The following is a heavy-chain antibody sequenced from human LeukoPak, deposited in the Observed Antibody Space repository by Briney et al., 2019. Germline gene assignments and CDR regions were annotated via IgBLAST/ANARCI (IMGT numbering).Heavy chain of an antibody. J-gene: IGHJ4*02. D-gene: IGHD3-10*01. CDR2: IFSGDST. CDR1: GFTLSGEP. Sequence: GSLRLPCSGSGFTLSGEPLSWVRPAPGKGLEWVSLIFSGDSTYYAESLKGRSTSSRDNTKNTLYLQMNSLRAEDTAMYYCATVSGGDYFDYWGQGTLVTVSS. CDR3: ATVSGGDYFDY. V-gene: IGHV3-53*01.